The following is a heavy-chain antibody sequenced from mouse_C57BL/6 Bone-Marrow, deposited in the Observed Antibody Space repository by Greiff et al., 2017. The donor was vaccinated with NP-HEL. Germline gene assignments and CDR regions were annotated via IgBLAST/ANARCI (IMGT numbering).Heavy chain of an antibody. V-gene: IGHV1-74*01. CDR3: AINWDVNYLDY. CDR1: GYTFTSYW. Sequence: VQLQQPGAELVKPGASVKVSCKASGYTFTSYWMHWVKQRPGQGLEWIGRIHPSDSDTNYNQKFKGKATLTVDKSSSTAYMQLSSLTSEDSAVYYCAINWDVNYLDYWGQGTTLTVSS. D-gene: IGHD4-1*01. CDR2: IHPSDSDT. J-gene: IGHJ2*01.